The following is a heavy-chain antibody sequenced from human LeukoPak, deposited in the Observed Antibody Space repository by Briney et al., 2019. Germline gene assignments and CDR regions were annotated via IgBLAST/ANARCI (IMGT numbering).Heavy chain of an antibody. Sequence: GGTLRLSCAASGFTFSSYGMHWVRQAPGKGLEEVAVISYDGSNKFYPDSVKGRFTISRDNSNLYLQMNSLRAEDTAVYSCESALDSLDRSSCLDYWRQGTLVTVS. CDR2: ISYDGSNK. CDR3: ESALDSLDRSSCLDY. D-gene: IGHD6-13*01. CDR1: GFTFSSYG. J-gene: IGHJ4*02. V-gene: IGHV3-30*03.